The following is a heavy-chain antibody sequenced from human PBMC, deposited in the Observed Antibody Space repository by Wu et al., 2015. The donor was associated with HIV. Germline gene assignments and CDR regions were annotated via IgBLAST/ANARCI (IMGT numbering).Heavy chain of an antibody. Sequence: QVQLVQSGAEVKKPGSSVKVSCQASGYTITTYDFNWVRQAPGQGLEWMGWMNSNNGKTGYAQKFQGRVTMTRNTSITTAYMELRSLRSDDTAIYYCARAYYYDYTGYQRADAFDIWGQGTMVTVSS. CDR3: ARAYYYDYTGYQRADAFDI. CDR2: MNSNNGKT. D-gene: IGHD3-22*01. J-gene: IGHJ3*02. V-gene: IGHV1-8*01. CDR1: GYTITTYD.